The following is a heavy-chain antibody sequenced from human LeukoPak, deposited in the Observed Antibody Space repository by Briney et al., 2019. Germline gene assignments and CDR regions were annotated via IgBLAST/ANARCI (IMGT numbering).Heavy chain of an antibody. D-gene: IGHD2-2*01. CDR1: GYSFTSYW. Sequence: GESLKISCKGSGYSFTSYWIGWVRQMPGKGLEWVGIIYPGDSETRYSPSLQGQVTISADKSINTAYLHWSSLKASDTAMYYCARHVRAASFDYWGQGTLVTVSS. CDR2: IYPGDSET. V-gene: IGHV5-51*01. J-gene: IGHJ4*02. CDR3: ARHVRAASFDY.